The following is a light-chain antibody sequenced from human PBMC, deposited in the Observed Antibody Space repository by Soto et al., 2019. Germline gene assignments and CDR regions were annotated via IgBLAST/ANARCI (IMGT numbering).Light chain of an antibody. J-gene: IGKJ1*01. CDR1: QSISSW. Sequence: DIQMTQSPSTLSASVGDRVTITCRASQSISSWLAWYQQKPGKAPKVLIYDASSLESGVPSRFSGSGSGTEFTLTIISLQPDDFATYYCQHYNSYSEAFGQGTKVDIK. CDR2: DAS. CDR3: QHYNSYSEA. V-gene: IGKV1-5*01.